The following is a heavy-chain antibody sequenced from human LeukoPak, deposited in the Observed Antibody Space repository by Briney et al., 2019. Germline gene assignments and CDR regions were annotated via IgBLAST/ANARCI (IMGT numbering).Heavy chain of an antibody. CDR3: PTGATIEGGFDY. D-gene: IGHD1-26*01. Sequence: GGSLRLSCIASGFTFRNYGMSWVRQAPGKGLEWVSAISGSGGSTYYADSVKGRFTISRDNSKNTLYLQMNSLRAEDTAVYYCPTGATIEGGFDYWGQGTLVTVSS. V-gene: IGHV3-23*01. CDR2: ISGSGGST. CDR1: GFTFRNYG. J-gene: IGHJ4*02.